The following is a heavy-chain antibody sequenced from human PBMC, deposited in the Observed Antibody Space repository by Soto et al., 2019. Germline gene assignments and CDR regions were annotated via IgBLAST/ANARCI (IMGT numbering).Heavy chain of an antibody. CDR3: ARGGLGTYLLDY. Sequence: EVQLVESGGGLVQPGGSLRLSCAASGFTFNSHWMHRVRQAPGKGLVWVSRIKGDESSTSYADSVKGRFTISRDNAKNTLYLQMNSLRADETAVYYCARGGLGTYLLDYWGQGALVTVSS. CDR1: GFTFNSHW. CDR2: IKGDESST. D-gene: IGHD3-10*01. V-gene: IGHV3-74*01. J-gene: IGHJ4*02.